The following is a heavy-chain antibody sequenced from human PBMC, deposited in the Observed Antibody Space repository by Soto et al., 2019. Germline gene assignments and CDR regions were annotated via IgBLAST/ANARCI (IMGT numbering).Heavy chain of an antibody. CDR3: ARDSGDGLDY. CDR2: IKQDGSEK. Sequence: GGPLRLSCAVSGFTFSSYWMSWVRQAPGKGLEWVANIKQDGSEKYYVDSVKGRFTISRDNAKNSLYLQMNSLRAEDTAVYYCARDSGDGLDYWGQGTLVTVSS. J-gene: IGHJ4*02. CDR1: GFTFSSYW. V-gene: IGHV3-7*04.